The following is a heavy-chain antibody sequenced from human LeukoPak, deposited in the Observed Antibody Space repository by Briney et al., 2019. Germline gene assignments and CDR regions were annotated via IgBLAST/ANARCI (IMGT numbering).Heavy chain of an antibody. CDR2: ISYDGSNK. CDR1: GFTFSSYA. CDR3: ARSTLPYSYGSNDFDY. V-gene: IGHV3-30*04. D-gene: IGHD5-18*01. Sequence: GRPLRLSCAASGFTFSSYAMHWVRQAPGKGLEWVAVISYDGSNKYYADSVKGRFTISRDNSKNTLYLQMNSLRAEDTAVYYCARSTLPYSYGSNDFDYWGQGTLVTVPS. J-gene: IGHJ4*02.